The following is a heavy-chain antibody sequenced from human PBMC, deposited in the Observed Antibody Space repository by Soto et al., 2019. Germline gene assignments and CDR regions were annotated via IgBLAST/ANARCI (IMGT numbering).Heavy chain of an antibody. D-gene: IGHD3-9*01. CDR3: ARSPPPDDYDINLIDY. Sequence: QVQLVESGGGVVQPGRSLRLSCAASGFTFSSYGMHWVRQAPGKGLEWVAVIWYDGSNKYYADSVKGRFTISRDNSKNTLYLQMNSLRAEDTAVYYCARSPPPDDYDINLIDYWGQGTLVTVSS. J-gene: IGHJ4*02. V-gene: IGHV3-33*01. CDR1: GFTFSSYG. CDR2: IWYDGSNK.